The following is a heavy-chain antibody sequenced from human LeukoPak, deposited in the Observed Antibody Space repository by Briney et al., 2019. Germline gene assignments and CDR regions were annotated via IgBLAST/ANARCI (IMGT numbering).Heavy chain of an antibody. CDR2: MNPNSGNT. Sequence: ASVKVSCKASGYTFTSYDINWVRQATGQGLEWMGWMNPNSGNTGYAQKFQGRVTMTRNTSISTAYMELSSLRSEDTAVYYCARGYHCSSTSCYILTDYYYYTDVWGKGTTVTVSS. CDR3: ARGYHCSSTSCYILTDYYYYTDV. CDR1: GYTFTSYD. V-gene: IGHV1-8*01. D-gene: IGHD2-2*02. J-gene: IGHJ6*03.